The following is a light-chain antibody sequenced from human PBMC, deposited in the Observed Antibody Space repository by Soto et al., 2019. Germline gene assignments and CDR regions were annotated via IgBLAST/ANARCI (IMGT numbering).Light chain of an antibody. CDR1: SSNIGNNY. Sequence: QSVLTQPPSVSAAPGQKVTISCSGSSSNIGNNYVSWYQQLPGTAPKLLIYENNKRPSGILDRFSGSKSGTSATLGITGLQTGDEADYYCGTWDSSLSAGRVFGTGTKVTVL. J-gene: IGLJ1*01. CDR3: GTWDSSLSAGRV. V-gene: IGLV1-51*02. CDR2: ENN.